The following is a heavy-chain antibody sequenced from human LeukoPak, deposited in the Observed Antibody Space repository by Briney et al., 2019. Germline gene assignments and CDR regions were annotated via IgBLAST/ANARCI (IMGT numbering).Heavy chain of an antibody. J-gene: IGHJ4*02. CDR1: GFSFSSYA. CDR2: ISSSGGDT. CDR3: AKAPPYTKYFES. D-gene: IGHD2-8*01. V-gene: IGHV3-23*01. Sequence: PGGSLRLFCAASGFSFSSYAMSWVRQAPGKGLDWVSTISSSGGDTFYADSVKGRFTISRDNSKNTLYLQMNSLRAEDTAVYYCAKAPPYTKYFESWGQGTLVTVSS.